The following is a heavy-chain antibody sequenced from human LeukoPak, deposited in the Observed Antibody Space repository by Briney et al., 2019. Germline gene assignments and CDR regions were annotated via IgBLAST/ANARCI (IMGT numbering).Heavy chain of an antibody. CDR1: GYTFTSYD. Sequence: ASVKVSCKASGYTFTSYDINWVRQATGQGLEWMGWINPNSGGTNYEQKFQGRVTMTRDTSISTAYMELSRLRSDDTAVYYCAREAVAGPSGAFDIWGQGTMVTVSS. CDR3: AREAVAGPSGAFDI. V-gene: IGHV1-2*02. J-gene: IGHJ3*02. D-gene: IGHD6-19*01. CDR2: INPNSGGT.